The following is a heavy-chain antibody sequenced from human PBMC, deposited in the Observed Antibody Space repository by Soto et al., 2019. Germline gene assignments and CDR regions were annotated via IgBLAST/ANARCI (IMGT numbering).Heavy chain of an antibody. Sequence: SETLSLTCSVSGGSISGGGYYWSWIRQHPGKGLEWIGNIQYSGSTSYNPSLKTRLTMSVDTSKNQFSLNLASVTAADTAFYYCGRARSDYSGGRVRHFDYWGKGTLVTVSS. J-gene: IGHJ4*02. CDR2: IQYSGST. CDR3: GRARSDYSGGRVRHFDY. D-gene: IGHD2-15*01. CDR1: GGSISGGGYY. V-gene: IGHV4-31*02.